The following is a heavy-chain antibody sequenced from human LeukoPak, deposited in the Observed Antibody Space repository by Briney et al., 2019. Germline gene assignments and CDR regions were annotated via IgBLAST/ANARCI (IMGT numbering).Heavy chain of an antibody. CDR3: ARHVAVGETA. CDR2: IYYTGST. Sequence: SETLSLTCAVSGGSISSENWWSWIRQPPGKGLEWIGYIYYTGSTTYSPSYKSRVTISIDTSRNQISLKLTSVTAADTAVYYCARHVAVGETAWGQGTLVAVFS. J-gene: IGHJ5*02. V-gene: IGHV4-59*08. D-gene: IGHD1-26*01. CDR1: GGSISSENW.